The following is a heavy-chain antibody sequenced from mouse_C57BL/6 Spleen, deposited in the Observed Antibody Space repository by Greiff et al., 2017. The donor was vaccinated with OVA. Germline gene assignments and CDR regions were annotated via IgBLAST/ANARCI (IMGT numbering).Heavy chain of an antibody. D-gene: IGHD1-1*01. CDR2: INPNNVGT. V-gene: IGHV1-26*01. Sequence: EVQLQQSGPELVKPGASVKISCKASGYTFTDYYMNWVKQSHGKSLEWIGDINPNNVGTSYNQKFKGKATLTVDKSSSTAYMELRSLTSEDSAVYYCASHITTVPLGYWGQGTTLTVSS. J-gene: IGHJ2*01. CDR3: ASHITTVPLGY. CDR1: GYTFTDYY.